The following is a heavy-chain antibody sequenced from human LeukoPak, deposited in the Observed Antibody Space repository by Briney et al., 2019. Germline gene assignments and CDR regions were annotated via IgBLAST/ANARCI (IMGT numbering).Heavy chain of an antibody. CDR3: AARPTSAPVAPSDF. CDR1: GFTVSSNY. CDR2: IYSGGST. V-gene: IGHV3-53*01. D-gene: IGHD6-19*01. J-gene: IGHJ4*02. Sequence: GGSLRLSCAASGFTVSSNYMSWVRQAPGKGLEWVSVIYSGGSTYYADSVKGRFTISRDNPKNTLYLQMNSLRAEDTARYYCAARPTSAPVAPSDFWGQGTLVTVSS.